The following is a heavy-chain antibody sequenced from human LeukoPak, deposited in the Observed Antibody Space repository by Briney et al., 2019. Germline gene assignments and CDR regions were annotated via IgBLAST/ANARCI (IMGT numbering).Heavy chain of an antibody. Sequence: ASVKVSCKASGYTFTGYYIHWVRQAPGQGLEWMGWINPNSGGTNYAQKFQGRVTMTRDTSISTAYMELSRLRSDDTAVYYCARTMVRGVTTPYNWFDPWRQGTLVTVSS. V-gene: IGHV1-2*02. J-gene: IGHJ5*02. CDR1: GYTFTGYY. CDR2: INPNSGGT. CDR3: ARTMVRGVTTPYNWFDP. D-gene: IGHD3-10*01.